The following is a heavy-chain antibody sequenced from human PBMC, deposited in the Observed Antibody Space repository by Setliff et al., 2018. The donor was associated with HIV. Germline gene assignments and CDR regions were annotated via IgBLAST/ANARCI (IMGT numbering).Heavy chain of an antibody. V-gene: IGHV3-48*01. CDR2: ISTSSSTI. CDR3: ARIDVYGSGWSVTPYYFDY. D-gene: IGHD6-19*01. Sequence: GGSLRLSCAASGFTFSSYSMNWVRQAPGKGLEWVSYISTSSSTIYYADSVKGRFTISRDNAKNSLYLQMNSLRAEDTAVYYCARIDVYGSGWSVTPYYFDYWGQGTLVTVSS. CDR1: GFTFSSYS. J-gene: IGHJ4*02.